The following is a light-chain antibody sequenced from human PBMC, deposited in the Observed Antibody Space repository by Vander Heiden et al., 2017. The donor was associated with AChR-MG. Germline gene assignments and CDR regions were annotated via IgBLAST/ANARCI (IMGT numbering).Light chain of an antibody. V-gene: IGLV1-47*01. CDR2: RNN. CDR1: SSNIGSNY. J-gene: IGLJ2*01. CDR3: AAWDDSLSGVV. Sequence: QPVLTQPPSASGPPGQRVTISCSGSSSNIGSNYVYWYQQLPGTAPKLLIYRNNQRPSGVPDRFSGSRSGTSASLAISGLRSEDEADYYCAAWDDSLSGVVFDGGTKLTVL.